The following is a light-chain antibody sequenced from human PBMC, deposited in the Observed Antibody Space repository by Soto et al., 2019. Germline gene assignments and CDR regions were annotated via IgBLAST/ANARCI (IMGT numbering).Light chain of an antibody. J-gene: IGKJ1*01. V-gene: IGKV1-5*01. CDR1: QRLXSW. CDR2: XAS. CDR3: QQYNSYWT. Sequence: DIQMTQCPSTLSASVGDRVTITCRASQRLXSWFAWYQQKPGKAPKLLIYXASILESGVPSIFSGSGSGTEFTLTISSLQPYDVATYYCQQYNSYWTFGQGTKVEIK.